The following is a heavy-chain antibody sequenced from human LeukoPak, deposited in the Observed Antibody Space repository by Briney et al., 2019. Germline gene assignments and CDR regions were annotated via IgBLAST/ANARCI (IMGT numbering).Heavy chain of an antibody. CDR3: ARAIAAPHHWFDP. V-gene: IGHV4-34*01. J-gene: IGHJ5*02. CDR2: INHSGST. Sequence: SETLSLTCAVYGGSFSGYYWSWIRQPPGKGLEWIGEINHSGSTNYNPSLKSRVTISVDTSKNQFSLKLSSVTAADTAVYYCARAIAAPHHWFDPWGQGTLVTVSS. CDR1: GGSFSGYY. D-gene: IGHD6-6*01.